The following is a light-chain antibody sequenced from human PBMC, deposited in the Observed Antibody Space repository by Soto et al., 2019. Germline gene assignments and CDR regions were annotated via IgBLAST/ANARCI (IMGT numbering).Light chain of an antibody. CDR3: SSNAGGINVEV. CDR1: SSDVGGYKY. V-gene: IGLV2-8*01. Sequence: QSVLTQPPSASGPPGPSVTISSTGTSSDVGGYKYVSWYQQHPGKAPQLMIYEVNKRPSGVPDRFSGSKSGNTASLTVSGLQAVGDATDDGSSNAGGINVEVFGTGTKVTVL. CDR2: EVN. J-gene: IGLJ1*01.